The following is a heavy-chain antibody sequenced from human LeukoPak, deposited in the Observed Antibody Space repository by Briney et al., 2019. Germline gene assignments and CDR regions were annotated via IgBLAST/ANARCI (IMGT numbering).Heavy chain of an antibody. J-gene: IGHJ3*02. CDR1: GGSISSYY. D-gene: IGHD3-9*01. V-gene: IGHV4-59*01. CDR3: ARGSPEPVLRYFDWFGDAFDI. CDR2: IYYSGST. Sequence: PSETLSHTCTVSGGSISSYYWSWIRQPPGKGLEWIGYIYYSGSTNYNPSLKSRVTISVDTSKNQFSLKLSSVTAADTAVYYCARGSPEPVLRYFDWFGDAFDIWGQGTIVTVSS.